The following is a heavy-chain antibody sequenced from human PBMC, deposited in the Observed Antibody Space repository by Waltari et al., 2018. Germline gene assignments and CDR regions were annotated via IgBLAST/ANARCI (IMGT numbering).Heavy chain of an antibody. Sequence: QVQLVQSGAEVKKPGASVKISCKASGYTFTSYDINWVRQATGQGLEWMGWMNPNIGNTGYAQKFQGRGTMTRNTSRSTAYMELSSLRSEDTAVYYCARMIVVVPAAPGLYYYGMDVWGQGTTVTVSS. V-gene: IGHV1-8*01. CDR2: MNPNIGNT. D-gene: IGHD2-2*01. CDR1: GYTFTSYD. CDR3: ARMIVVVPAAPGLYYYGMDV. J-gene: IGHJ6*02.